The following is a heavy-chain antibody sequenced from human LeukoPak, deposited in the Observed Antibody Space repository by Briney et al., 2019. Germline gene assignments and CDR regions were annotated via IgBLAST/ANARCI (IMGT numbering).Heavy chain of an antibody. V-gene: IGHV3-23*01. D-gene: IGHD5-24*01. CDR2: ISGSGGST. CDR1: GFTFSSYA. Sequence: LPGGSLRLSCAASGFTFSSYAMSWVRQAPGKGLEWVSAISGSGGSTYYADSVKGRFTISRDNSKNTLYLQMNSLRAEDTAVYYCAKDEAGYMYFDYWGQGTLVTVSS. CDR3: AKDEAGYMYFDY. J-gene: IGHJ4*02.